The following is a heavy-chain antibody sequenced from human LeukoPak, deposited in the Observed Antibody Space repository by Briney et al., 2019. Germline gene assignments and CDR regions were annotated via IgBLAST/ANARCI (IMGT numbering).Heavy chain of an antibody. Sequence: SETLSLTCTVSGGSISSYYWSWIRQPPGKGLEWIGLIYTSGSTNYNPSLKSRVTISVDTSKNQFSLKLSSVTAADTAVYYCARDRRGYYFDYWGQGTLATVSS. CDR2: IYTSGST. J-gene: IGHJ4*02. CDR1: GGSISSYY. D-gene: IGHD3-10*01. V-gene: IGHV4-4*08. CDR3: ARDRRGYYFDY.